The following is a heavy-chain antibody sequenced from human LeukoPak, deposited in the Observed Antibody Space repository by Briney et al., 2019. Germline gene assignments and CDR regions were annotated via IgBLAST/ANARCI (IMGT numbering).Heavy chain of an antibody. Sequence: PGGSLLLSSPPSGFTFIRYVMNWVRPAPGKGLEWVASNNDHGRGTYNVRSGKARFTMSRRKTKNSLYLQMNSLRVEDTAVYFCASQYRGDFGIIVLNETVLTTGWGTGTAVIVSS. J-gene: IGHJ6*04. CDR3: ASQYRGDFGIIVLNETVLTTG. D-gene: IGHD3-3*01. CDR1: GFTFIRYV. CDR2: NNDHGRGT. V-gene: IGHV3-21*01.